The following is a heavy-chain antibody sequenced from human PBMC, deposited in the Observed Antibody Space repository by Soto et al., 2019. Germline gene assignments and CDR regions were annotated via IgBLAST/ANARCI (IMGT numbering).Heavy chain of an antibody. CDR2: IIPIFGTA. Sequence: SVRVSCKASGGAFRSYAISWVRQAPGQGLEWMGGIIPIFGTANYAQKFQGRVTITADESTSTAYMELSSLRSEDTAVYYCARDYGGPFDYWDQGTLVTVSS. CDR3: ARDYGGPFDY. J-gene: IGHJ4*02. CDR1: GGAFRSYA. D-gene: IGHD4-17*01. V-gene: IGHV1-69*13.